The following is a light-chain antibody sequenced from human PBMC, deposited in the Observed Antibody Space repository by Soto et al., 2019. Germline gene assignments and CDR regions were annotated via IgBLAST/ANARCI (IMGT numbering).Light chain of an antibody. CDR2: DAS. CDR3: QQRSNWPLT. CDR1: QSVSSY. J-gene: IGKJ4*01. Sequence: EIVLTQSPATQSLSPGEGATLSCRASQSVSSYLAWYQQKRGQAPRLLIYDASNRATGIPARFSGSGSGTDFTLTISRLEAEDFAVYYCQQRSNWPLTFGGGTKVEIK. V-gene: IGKV3-11*01.